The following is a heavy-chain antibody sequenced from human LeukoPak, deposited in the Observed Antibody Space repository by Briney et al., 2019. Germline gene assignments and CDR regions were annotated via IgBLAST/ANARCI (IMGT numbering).Heavy chain of an antibody. D-gene: IGHD2-21*02. V-gene: IGHV4-59*02. J-gene: IGHJ3*02. CDR1: GGSVSSYY. CDR3: ASGYCGGACQLGGVDM. CDR2: THYSGAT. Sequence: SETLSLTCTVSGGSVSSYYWSWLRQPPGKGLEYIGYTHYSGATNYDPSLKSRVTISLDTSGNQFSLKLSSVTAADTAVYYCASGYCGGACQLGGVDMWGQGTMVTVSS.